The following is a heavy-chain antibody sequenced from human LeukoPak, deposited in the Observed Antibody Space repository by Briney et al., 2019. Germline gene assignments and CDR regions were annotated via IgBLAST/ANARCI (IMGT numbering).Heavy chain of an antibody. CDR1: GFTFSSYA. D-gene: IGHD3-10*01. CDR3: ARAPLWFGEFHNWFDP. V-gene: IGHV3-23*01. CDR2: ISGSGGST. Sequence: PGGSLRLSCAASGFTFSSYAMSWVRQAPGKGLEWVSAISGSGGSTYYADSVKGRFTISRDNSKNTLYLQMNSLRAEDTAVYYCARAPLWFGEFHNWFDPWGQGTLVTVSS. J-gene: IGHJ5*02.